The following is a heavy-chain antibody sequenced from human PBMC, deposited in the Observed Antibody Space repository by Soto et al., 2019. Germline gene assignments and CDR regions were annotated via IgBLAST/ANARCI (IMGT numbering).Heavy chain of an antibody. CDR1: GGSISDHY. V-gene: IGHV4-59*11. Sequence: PSETLSLTCTVSGGSISDHYYMWIRQSPGKGLEYIGYIYNGGRTDYNPSLKSRVIISVDTSKNQFSLKLTSVTAADTAVYYCAREVILTYDPKQYYFAYWSRGTLVTGSS. CDR2: IYNGGRT. J-gene: IGHJ4*02. D-gene: IGHD3-9*01. CDR3: AREVILTYDPKQYYFAY.